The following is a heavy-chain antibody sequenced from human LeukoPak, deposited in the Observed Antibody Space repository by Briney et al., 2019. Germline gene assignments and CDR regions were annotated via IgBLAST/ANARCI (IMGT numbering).Heavy chain of an antibody. CDR3: ARGNSDPHYYDSSGQLAPD. CDR2: INHSGST. CDR1: GGSFSGYY. Sequence: SETLSLTCAVYGGSFSGYYWSWIRQPPGKGLEWIGEINHSGSTNYNPSLKSRVTISVDTSKNQFSLKLSSVTAADTAVYYCARGNSDPHYYDSSGQLAPDWGQGTLVTVSS. D-gene: IGHD3-22*01. J-gene: IGHJ4*02. V-gene: IGHV4-34*01.